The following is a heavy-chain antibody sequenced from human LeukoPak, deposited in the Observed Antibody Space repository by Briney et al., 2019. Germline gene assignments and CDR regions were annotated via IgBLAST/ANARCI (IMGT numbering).Heavy chain of an antibody. Sequence: SETLSLTCTVSGGSISSYYWSWIRQPAGKGLEWIGRIYTSGSTNYNPSLKSRVTMSVDTSKNQFSLKLSSVTAADTAVYYCARGHSSSWFIGWYFDLWGRGTLVTVSS. CDR1: GGSISSYY. V-gene: IGHV4-4*07. J-gene: IGHJ2*01. CDR2: IYTSGST. CDR3: ARGHSSSWFIGWYFDL. D-gene: IGHD6-13*01.